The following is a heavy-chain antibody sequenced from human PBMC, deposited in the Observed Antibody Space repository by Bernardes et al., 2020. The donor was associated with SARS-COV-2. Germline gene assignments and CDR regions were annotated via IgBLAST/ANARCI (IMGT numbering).Heavy chain of an antibody. CDR2: ISWNSGSI. V-gene: IGHV3-9*01. J-gene: IGHJ4*02. CDR1: GFTFDDYA. Sequence: GGSLRLSCAASGFTFDDYAMHWVRQAPGKGLEWVSGISWNSGSIGYADSVKGRFTISRDNAKNSLYPQMNSLRAEDTALYYCAKLAEYDSSGSRDYWGQGTLVTVSS. CDR3: AKLAEYDSSGSRDY. D-gene: IGHD3-22*01.